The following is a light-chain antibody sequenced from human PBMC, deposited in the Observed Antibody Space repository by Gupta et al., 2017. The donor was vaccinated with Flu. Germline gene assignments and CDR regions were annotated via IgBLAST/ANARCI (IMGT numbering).Light chain of an antibody. CDR3: QHSSTCT. V-gene: IGKV1-39*01. CDR1: QSIANW. J-gene: IGKJ4*01. CDR2: GAS. Sequence: DIQMTQSPSSLSASVGDTVTVTCRASQSIANWLNWYQQKPGKAPKILTYGASTWQSGVPSRFSGSGSVTHFTLTSRGRQDEDFDTYDCQHSSTCTFGRGTKVEIK.